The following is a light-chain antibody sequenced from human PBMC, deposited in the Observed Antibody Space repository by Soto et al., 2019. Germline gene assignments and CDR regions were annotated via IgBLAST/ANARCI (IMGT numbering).Light chain of an antibody. CDR3: NSYVGSNNYV. J-gene: IGLJ1*01. CDR1: ASDIGRYNY. CDR2: EVT. V-gene: IGLV2-8*01. Sequence: QSALTQPPSASGSPGQSVTIPCIGTASDIGRYNYVSWYQHHPGKAPKLIIYEVTKRPSGVPDRFSGSKSGNTASLTVSGLQADDEAAYYCNSYVGSNNYVFGTGTKVTVL.